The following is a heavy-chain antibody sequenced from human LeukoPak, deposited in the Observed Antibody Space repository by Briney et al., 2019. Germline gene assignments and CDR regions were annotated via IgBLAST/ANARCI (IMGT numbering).Heavy chain of an antibody. J-gene: IGHJ5*02. V-gene: IGHV4-34*01. D-gene: IGHD6-13*01. CDR2: INHSGST. Sequence: SETLSLTCAVYGGSFSGYYWSWIRQPPGKGLEWNGEINHSGSTYYNPSLKSRVTISVDTSKNQFSLKLSSVTAADTAVYDCASGGDSSSWYYNWFDPWGQGTLVTVSS. CDR3: ASGGDSSSWYYNWFDP. CDR1: GGSFSGYY.